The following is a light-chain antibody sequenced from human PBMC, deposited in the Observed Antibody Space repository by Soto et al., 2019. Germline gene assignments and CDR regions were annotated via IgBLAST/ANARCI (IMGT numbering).Light chain of an antibody. CDR2: GAS. CDR1: QSIGDND. V-gene: IGKV3-20*01. J-gene: IGKJ4*01. CDR3: QQYGSSPH. Sequence: EMVLTQSPGTLSLSPGDRGTLSCRASQSIGDNDLAWYQQKPGQAPRLLIYGASTRATGIPDRFSGSGSGTDFTLTISRLEPEDFAVYYCQQYGSSPHFGGGTKVEIK.